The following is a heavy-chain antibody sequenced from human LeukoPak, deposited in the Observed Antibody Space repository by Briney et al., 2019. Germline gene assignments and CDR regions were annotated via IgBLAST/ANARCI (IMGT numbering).Heavy chain of an antibody. CDR3: ATGTPLDY. D-gene: IGHD2-15*01. J-gene: IGHJ4*02. CDR1: GFPFTNAW. Sequence: GGSLRLSCAGSGFPFTNAWMNWVRQAPGKGLEWVGRIKSEDDGGTIDYAASVQGRFTISRDDSNSIQYLQMDSLNAEDTAVYFCATGTPLDYWGQGTLVTVSS. V-gene: IGHV3-15*01. CDR2: IKSEDDGGTI.